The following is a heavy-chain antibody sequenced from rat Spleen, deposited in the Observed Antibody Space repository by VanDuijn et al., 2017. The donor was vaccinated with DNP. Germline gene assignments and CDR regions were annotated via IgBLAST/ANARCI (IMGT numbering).Heavy chain of an antibody. V-gene: IGHV5-31*01. CDR2: ISYDGSST. CDR3: ATGHYYDGTRFAY. Sequence: EVQLVESDGGPVQPGRSLKLSCVASGFIFSNYWMTWIRQAPGKGLEWVASISYDGSSTYYRDSVKGRFTISRDNAQSTLYLQMDSLRSEDTATYYCATGHYYDGTRFAYWCQGTLVTVSS. D-gene: IGHD1-12*02. CDR1: GFIFSNYW. J-gene: IGHJ3*01.